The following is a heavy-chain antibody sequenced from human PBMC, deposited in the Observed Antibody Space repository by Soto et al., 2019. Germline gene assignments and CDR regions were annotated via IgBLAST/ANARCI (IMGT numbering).Heavy chain of an antibody. CDR2: INQEGYEK. V-gene: IGHV3-7*05. CDR3: ARGPDTT. D-gene: IGHD5-18*01. CDR1: GFSFSSYW. Sequence: GGSLRLSCVASGFSFSSYWMTWVRQAPGKGPEWVANINQEGYEKNYVDSVKGRFTISRNNAKNILYLQMISLRAEDTAVYYCARGPDTTWGQGTLVTVSS. J-gene: IGHJ5*02.